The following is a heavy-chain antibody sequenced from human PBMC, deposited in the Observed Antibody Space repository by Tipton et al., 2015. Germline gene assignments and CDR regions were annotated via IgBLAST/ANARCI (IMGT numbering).Heavy chain of an antibody. CDR2: ISYSGST. V-gene: IGHV4-61*01. CDR1: GGSVSTSNYY. Sequence: TLSLTCTVSGGSVSTSNYYWGWIRQSPGKGLEWIGYISYSGSTHYNPSLKRRVTISLDTSKNQFSLTLNSVTAADTAVYYCARGSIIQGYYHDSSRYYLFNSWGQGTLVTVSS. CDR3: ARGSIIQGYYHDSSRYYLFNS. J-gene: IGHJ1*01. D-gene: IGHD3-22*01.